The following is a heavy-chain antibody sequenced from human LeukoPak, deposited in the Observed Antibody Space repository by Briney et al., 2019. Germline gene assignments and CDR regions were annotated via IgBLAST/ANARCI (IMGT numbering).Heavy chain of an antibody. CDR3: AKLSGSYRVSEFDY. Sequence: QAGESLRLSSAASGFTFSSYAMSWVRQAPGKGLEWVSAICGSGGSTYYADSVKGRFTISRDNSKNTLYLQMNSLRAEDTAVYYCAKLSGSYRVSEFDYWGQGTLVTVSS. CDR2: ICGSGGST. D-gene: IGHD1-26*01. CDR1: GFTFSSYA. J-gene: IGHJ4*02. V-gene: IGHV3-23*01.